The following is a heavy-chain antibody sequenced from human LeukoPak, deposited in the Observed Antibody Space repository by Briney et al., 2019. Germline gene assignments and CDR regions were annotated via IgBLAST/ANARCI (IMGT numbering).Heavy chain of an antibody. V-gene: IGHV5-10-1*01. CDR2: IDPSDSYT. Sequence: GESLKISCKGSGYSFTSYWISWVRQMPGKGLEWMGRIDPSDSYTNYSPSFQGHVTISADKSISTAYLQWSSLKASDTAMYYCWYQAYYYYYGMGVWGQGTTVTVSS. CDR3: WYQAYYYYYGMGV. CDR1: GYSFTSYW. J-gene: IGHJ6*02. D-gene: IGHD2-2*01.